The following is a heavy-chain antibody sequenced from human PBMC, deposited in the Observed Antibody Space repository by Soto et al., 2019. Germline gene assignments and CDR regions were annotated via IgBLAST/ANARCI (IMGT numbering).Heavy chain of an antibody. D-gene: IGHD3-16*02. Sequence: QVQLVQSGADVKKPGSSVKVSCKASGGIFSNYGISWVRQAPGQGLEWMGGIMPSSDTPNYAQKFQGRVTITADQSTSTAYMDLSSLSSEDTAVYYCAIDESADYVWGSFRSWGQGPPVTVSS. CDR1: GGIFSNYG. CDR3: AIDESADYVWGSFRS. V-gene: IGHV1-69*01. J-gene: IGHJ5*02. CDR2: IMPSSDTP.